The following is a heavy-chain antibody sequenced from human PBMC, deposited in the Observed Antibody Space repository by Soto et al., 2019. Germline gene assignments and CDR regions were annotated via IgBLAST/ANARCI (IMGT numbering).Heavy chain of an antibody. CDR3: AREGRYSSSSDNTPVSDY. D-gene: IGHD6-6*01. CDR2: IYSGGST. CDR1: GFTVSSNY. J-gene: IGHJ4*02. V-gene: IGHV3-53*01. Sequence: EVQLVESGGGLIQPGGSLRLSCAASGFTVSSNYMSWVRQAPGKGLEWVSVIYSGGSTYYADSVKGRFTISRDNSKNTLYLQMNSLRAEDTAAYYCAREGRYSSSSDNTPVSDYWGQGTLVTVSS.